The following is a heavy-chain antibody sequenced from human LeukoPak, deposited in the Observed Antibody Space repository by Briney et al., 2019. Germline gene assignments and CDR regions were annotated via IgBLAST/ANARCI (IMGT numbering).Heavy chain of an antibody. Sequence: GGSLRLSCAASGFTFSSYAMNWVHQAPGKGLEWVSSISGSDGSTYYADFVKGRFTISRDNSKNTLHLQMNSLRAEDTAVYYCAKSLGVGGYTRYKGFDQWGQGTLVPVSS. J-gene: IGHJ4*02. D-gene: IGHD5-24*01. CDR3: AKSLGVGGYTRYKGFDQ. CDR1: GFTFSSYA. CDR2: ISGSDGST. V-gene: IGHV3-23*01.